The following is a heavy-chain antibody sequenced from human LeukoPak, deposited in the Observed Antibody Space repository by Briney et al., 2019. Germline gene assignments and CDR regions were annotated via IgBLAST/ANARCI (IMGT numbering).Heavy chain of an antibody. CDR3: ARHKGPMRGGNIFDY. CDR1: GGSFSGHY. Sequence: SETLSLTCGVSGGSFSGHYWSWIRQPPGKGLEWIGEINHSGSTNYIPSLKSRVTISVDTSKNQFSLRLTSVTAADTAVYYCARHKGPMRGGNIFDYWGQGTLVTVSS. D-gene: IGHD4-23*01. V-gene: IGHV4-34*01. CDR2: INHSGST. J-gene: IGHJ4*02.